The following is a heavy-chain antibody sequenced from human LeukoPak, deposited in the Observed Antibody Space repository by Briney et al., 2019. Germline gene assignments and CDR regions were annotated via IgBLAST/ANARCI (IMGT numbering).Heavy chain of an antibody. CDR2: ISSNSYI. D-gene: IGHD4-17*01. V-gene: IGHV3-21*01. Sequence: GGSLRLSCAASGFSFSTHNMNWVRQAPGKGLGWVSSISSNSYIHYADSVKGRFTISRDNAKNSLYLQMDSLRAEDTAVYYCARDPTVTTSYGMDVWGQGTTVTVPS. J-gene: IGHJ6*02. CDR3: ARDPTVTTSYGMDV. CDR1: GFSFSTHN.